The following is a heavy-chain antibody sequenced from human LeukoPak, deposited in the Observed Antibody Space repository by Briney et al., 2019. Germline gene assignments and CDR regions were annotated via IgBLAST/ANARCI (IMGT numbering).Heavy chain of an antibody. CDR1: GFTFSNYN. Sequence: GGSLRLSCAASGFTFSNYNMNWVRQAPGKGLEWVSSISSSSSYIYYADSVKGRFTISRDNAKNSLYLQMNSLRAEDTAVYYCARDGALVAATRWYYYYYMDVWGKGTTVTVSS. J-gene: IGHJ6*03. CDR3: ARDGALVAATRWYYYYYMDV. V-gene: IGHV3-21*01. CDR2: ISSSSSYI. D-gene: IGHD2-15*01.